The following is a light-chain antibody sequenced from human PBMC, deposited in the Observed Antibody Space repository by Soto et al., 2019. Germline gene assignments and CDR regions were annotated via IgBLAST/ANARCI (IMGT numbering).Light chain of an antibody. Sequence: EIVLTQSPASLSLSPGERATLSCRASQSVDSYLVWYQQKPGQAPRLLIFGASNRATGIPARFSGSGSETDFTLTISSLEPEDSAVYYCQQRSNWPSLTFGGGTKVDI. CDR2: GAS. CDR1: QSVDSY. J-gene: IGKJ4*01. V-gene: IGKV3-11*01. CDR3: QQRSNWPSLT.